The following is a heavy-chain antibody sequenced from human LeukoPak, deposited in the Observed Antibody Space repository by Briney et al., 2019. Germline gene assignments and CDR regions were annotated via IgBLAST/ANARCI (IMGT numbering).Heavy chain of an antibody. J-gene: IGHJ4*02. CDR1: GFYFSGAY. V-gene: IGHV3-15*07. CDR2: IKHKHGHQAT. D-gene: IGHD1-26*01. CDR3: VTDANRILGSRGTGY. Sequence: GGSLRLSCAASGFYFSGAYMNWVRQAPGKGLEWVGLIKHKHGHQATDYAAPVRDSIIITRDDSSSTLFLQINSLKTEDTAVYYCVTDANRILGSRGTGYWGQGILVTVSS.